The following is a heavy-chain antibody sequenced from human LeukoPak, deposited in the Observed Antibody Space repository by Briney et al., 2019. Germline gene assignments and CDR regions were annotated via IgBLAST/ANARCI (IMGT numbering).Heavy chain of an antibody. D-gene: IGHD2-2*01. J-gene: IGHJ4*02. Sequence: ASVKVSCKASGYTFTSYGISWVRQAPGQGLEWMGWISAYNGNTNYAQKLQGRVTMTTDTSTSTAYMELGSLRSDDTAVYYCARYCSSTSCKTNFDYWGQGTLVTVSS. CDR1: GYTFTSYG. CDR2: ISAYNGNT. CDR3: ARYCSSTSCKTNFDY. V-gene: IGHV1-18*01.